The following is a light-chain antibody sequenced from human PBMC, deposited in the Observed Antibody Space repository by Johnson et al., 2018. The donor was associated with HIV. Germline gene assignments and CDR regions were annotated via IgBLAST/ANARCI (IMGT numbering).Light chain of an antibody. V-gene: IGLV1-51*02. J-gene: IGLJ1*01. CDR2: ENT. CDR3: GTWDSSLSVYV. CDR1: SSNIGNNY. Sequence: QSVLTQPPSVSAAPGQKVTISCSGSSSNIGNNYVSWYQQLPGTAPKLLIYENTKRPSGVPDRFSGSKSGTSATLGITGLQTGDEAGYYCGTWDSSLSVYVFGTGTKVTVL.